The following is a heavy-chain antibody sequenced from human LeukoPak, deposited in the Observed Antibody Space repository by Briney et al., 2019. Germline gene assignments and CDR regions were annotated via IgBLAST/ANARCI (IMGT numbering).Heavy chain of an antibody. CDR2: INHSGST. CDR1: GGSFSGYY. CDR3: ARGRGLSDY. Sequence: SSETLSLTCAVYGGSFSGYYWSWIRQPPGKGLEWIGEINHSGSTNYNPSLKSRVTISVDTSKNQFSLKLSSVTAADTAVYYCARGRGLSDYWGEGTLVIVSS. J-gene: IGHJ4*02. V-gene: IGHV4-34*01. D-gene: IGHD2-15*01.